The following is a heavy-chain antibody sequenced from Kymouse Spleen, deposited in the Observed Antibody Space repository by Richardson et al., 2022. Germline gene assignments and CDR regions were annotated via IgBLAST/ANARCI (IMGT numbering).Heavy chain of an antibody. Sequence: QVQLQESGPGLVKPSQTLSLTCTVSGGSISSGGYYWSWIRQHPGKGLEWIGYIYYSGSTYYNPSLKSRVTISVDTSKNQFSLKLSSVTAADTAVYYCARDQGYSSSPTYYYYYYGMDVWGQGTTVTVSS. V-gene: IGHV4-31*03. CDR3: ARDQGYSSSPTYYYYYYGMDV. J-gene: IGHJ6*02. CDR2: IYYSGST. D-gene: IGHD6-13*01. CDR1: GGSISSGGYY.